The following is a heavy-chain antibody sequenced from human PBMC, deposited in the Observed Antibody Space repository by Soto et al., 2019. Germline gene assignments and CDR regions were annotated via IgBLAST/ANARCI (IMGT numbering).Heavy chain of an antibody. D-gene: IGHD6-13*01. CDR1: GGSISSTSHY. Sequence: KSSETLSLTCAVSGGSISSTSHYWVWIRQPPGEGLEWIGNIYYSGRAYYNPSLKSRVTISVDTSKEQFSLRLSSVTATDTAVYYCARTYSTTRYFYYYGMDVWGQGTTVTVSS. CDR2: IYYSGRA. J-gene: IGHJ6*02. CDR3: ARTYSTTRYFYYYGMDV. V-gene: IGHV4-39*01.